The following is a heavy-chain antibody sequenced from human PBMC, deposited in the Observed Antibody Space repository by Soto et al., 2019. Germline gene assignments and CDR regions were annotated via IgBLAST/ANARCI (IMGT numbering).Heavy chain of an antibody. V-gene: IGHV1-69*01. CDR1: GGTFSSYA. J-gene: IGHJ6*02. D-gene: IGHD2-2*01. CDR3: ATLTLYCSSTSCYRVFDLGYYYYYYGMDV. Sequence: QVQLVQSGAEVKKPGSSVKVSCKASGGTFSSYAISWVRQAPGQGLEWMGGIIPIFGTANYAQKFQGRVTITADESTSTAYMELSSLRSEDTAVYYCATLTLYCSSTSCYRVFDLGYYYYYYGMDVWGQGTTVTVSS. CDR2: IIPIFGTA.